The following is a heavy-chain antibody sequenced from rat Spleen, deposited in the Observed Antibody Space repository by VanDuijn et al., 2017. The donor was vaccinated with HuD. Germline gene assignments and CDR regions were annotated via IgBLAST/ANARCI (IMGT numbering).Heavy chain of an antibody. CDR2: MRYDGDT. V-gene: IGHV2S30*01. CDR1: GFTFRNYD. CDR3: VRDGGFDY. Sequence: VKLVESGGGLVQPGRSLKLSCAASGFTFRNYDMAWVRQPPGKGLEWMGKMRYDGDTSYNSALTSRLSISRDTSKNQVFLKMDSLQSDDTAVYYCVRDGGFDYWGQGVMVTVSS. J-gene: IGHJ2*01.